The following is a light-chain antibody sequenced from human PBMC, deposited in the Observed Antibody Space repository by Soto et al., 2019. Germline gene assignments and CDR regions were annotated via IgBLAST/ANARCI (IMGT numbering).Light chain of an antibody. CDR3: QQRSNWPLT. CDR1: PSFSNF. Sequence: TVLTPAPAIPSFLPGTRAPPSRRASPSFSNFLAWDQPKPGQAPRLLIYYASNRATCIPARFSGSGSGTDFTLTISSLEPEDFAVYYCQQRSNWPLTFGGGTKVDNK. CDR2: YAS. J-gene: IGKJ4*01. V-gene: IGKV3-11*01.